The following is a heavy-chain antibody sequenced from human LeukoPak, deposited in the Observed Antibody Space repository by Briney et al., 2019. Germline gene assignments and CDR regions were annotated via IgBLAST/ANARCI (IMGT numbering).Heavy chain of an antibody. V-gene: IGHV4-30-2*01. D-gene: IGHD3-3*01. CDR3: ARDRFRSSFDY. CDR1: GGSISSGSYS. J-gene: IGHJ4*02. Sequence: PSQTLSLTCAVSGGSISSGSYSWSWIRQPPGKGLEWIGYIYPRGSTYYNPSLKSRVILSLDKSANQFSLNLSSVTAADTAVYYCARDRFRSSFDYWGQGALVTVSS. CDR2: IYPRGST.